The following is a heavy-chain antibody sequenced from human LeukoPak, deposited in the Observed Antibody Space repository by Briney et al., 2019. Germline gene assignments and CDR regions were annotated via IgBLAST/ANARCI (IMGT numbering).Heavy chain of an antibody. J-gene: IGHJ5*02. CDR3: ARDRQWLVVPTIGGFDP. Sequence: SQTLSLTCAISGDSVSSNSAARNWIRQSPSRGLEWLGRTYYRSKWYNDYAVSVKSRITINPDTSKNQFSLQLNSVTPEDTAVYYCARDRQWLVVPTIGGFDPWGQGTLVTVSS. V-gene: IGHV6-1*01. CDR2: TYYRSKWYN. CDR1: GDSVSSNSAA. D-gene: IGHD6-19*01.